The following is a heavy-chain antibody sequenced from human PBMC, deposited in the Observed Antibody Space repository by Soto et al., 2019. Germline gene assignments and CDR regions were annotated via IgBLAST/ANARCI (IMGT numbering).Heavy chain of an antibody. Sequence: PGGSLRLSCAASGFTFSRYALSWVRQAPLNVLEWVSAISGSGGSTYYADSVKVRFTISRDNSKNTLYLQMNSLRAEDTAVYYCAKGSFGVVIIKTQPNWFDPWGQGTLVTVSS. CDR2: ISGSGGST. CDR3: AKGSFGVVIIKTQPNWFDP. CDR1: GFTFSRYA. J-gene: IGHJ5*02. V-gene: IGHV3-23*01. D-gene: IGHD3-3*01.